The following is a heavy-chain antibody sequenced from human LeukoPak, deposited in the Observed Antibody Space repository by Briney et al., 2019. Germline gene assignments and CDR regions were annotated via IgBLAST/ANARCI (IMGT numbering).Heavy chain of an antibody. CDR2: IYHSGSA. Sequence: SGTLSLTCAVSGGSISSSNWWSWVRQPPGKGLEWIGEIYHSGSANYNPSLKSRVTISVDKSKNQFSLKLSSVTAADTAVYYCARSDYYGSGSTHLNWFDPWGQGTLVTVSS. CDR1: GGSISSSNW. V-gene: IGHV4-4*02. J-gene: IGHJ5*02. CDR3: ARSDYYGSGSTHLNWFDP. D-gene: IGHD3-10*01.